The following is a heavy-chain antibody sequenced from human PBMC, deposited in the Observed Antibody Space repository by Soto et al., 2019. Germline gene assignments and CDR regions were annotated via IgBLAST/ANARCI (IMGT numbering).Heavy chain of an antibody. CDR1: GFTFSSYA. CDR3: AKAFRYFDWLLPPEVRRLQGYFDY. V-gene: IGHV3-23*01. Sequence: PGGSLRLSCAASGFTFSSYAMSWVRQAPGKGLEWVSAISGSGGSTYYADSVKGRFTISRDNSKNTLYLQMNSLRAEDTAVYYCAKAFRYFDWLLPPEVRRLQGYFDYWGQGTLVTVSS. J-gene: IGHJ4*02. CDR2: ISGSGGST. D-gene: IGHD3-9*01.